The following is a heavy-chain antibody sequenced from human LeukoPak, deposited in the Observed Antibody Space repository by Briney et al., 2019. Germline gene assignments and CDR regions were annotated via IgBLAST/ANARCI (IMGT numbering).Heavy chain of an antibody. CDR2: TYHTGST. CDR3: ARRIQLWPYYFDY. Sequence: SETLSLTCAVSGGSISNSDWWSWVRQPPGKGLEWIGETYHTGSTNYNPSLKSRVTISVDKSKNQFSLNLSSVTAADTAVYYCARRIQLWPYYFDYWGQGTLVTVSS. V-gene: IGHV4-4*02. D-gene: IGHD5-18*01. J-gene: IGHJ4*02. CDR1: GGSISNSDW.